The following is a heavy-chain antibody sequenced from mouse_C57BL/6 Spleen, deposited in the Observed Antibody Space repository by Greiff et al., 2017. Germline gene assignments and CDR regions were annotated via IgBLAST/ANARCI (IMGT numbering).Heavy chain of an antibody. CDR2: ISYDGSN. CDR3: ARYDGGYFDV. Sequence: EVQLVESGPGLVKPSQSLSLTCSVTGYSITSGYYWNWIRQFPGNKLEWMGYISYDGSNNYNPSLKNRISITRDTSKNQFFLKLNSVTTEDTATYYCARYDGGYFDVWGTGTTVTVSS. CDR1: GYSITSGYY. D-gene: IGHD2-3*01. J-gene: IGHJ1*03. V-gene: IGHV3-6*01.